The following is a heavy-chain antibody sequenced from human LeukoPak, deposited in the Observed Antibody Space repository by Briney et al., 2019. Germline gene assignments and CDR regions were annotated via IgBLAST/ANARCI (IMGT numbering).Heavy chain of an antibody. D-gene: IGHD3/OR15-3a*01. Sequence: SETLSLTCTVSGVSISSSNSYWGWIRQPPGKGLEWIGSIYYSGNTYYNASLKSQVSISIDTSKNQFSLRLTSVTAADTAVYCCARQTGSGLFILPGGQGTLVTVSS. CDR2: IYYSGNT. CDR1: GVSISSSNSY. CDR3: ARQTGSGLFILP. V-gene: IGHV4-39*01. J-gene: IGHJ4*02.